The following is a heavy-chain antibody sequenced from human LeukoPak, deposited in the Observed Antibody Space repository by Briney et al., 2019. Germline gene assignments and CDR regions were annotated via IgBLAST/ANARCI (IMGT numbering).Heavy chain of an antibody. D-gene: IGHD3-9*01. CDR2: ITWNSDDM. V-gene: IGHV3-9*01. J-gene: IGHJ4*02. Sequence: GRSLRLSCAASGFTFDGYGMYWVRQAPGKGLEWVSGITWNSDDMAYADSVKGRFTISRDNAKNCLYLQMNSRRVEDTALYYCTKVTDWRTGFDYWGQGTLVTVSS. CDR3: TKVTDWRTGFDY. CDR1: GFTFDGYG.